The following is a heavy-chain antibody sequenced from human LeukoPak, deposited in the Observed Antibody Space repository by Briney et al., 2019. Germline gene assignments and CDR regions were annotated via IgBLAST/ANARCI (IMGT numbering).Heavy chain of an antibody. J-gene: IGHJ4*02. Sequence: PGRSLRLSCAASGFTFSSYAMHWVRQAPGKGLEWVAVISYDGSNKYYADSVKGRFTISRDNSKNTLYLQMNSLRAEDTAVYYCARDLSGYFDYWGQGTLVTVSS. CDR2: ISYDGSNK. CDR1: GFTFSSYA. CDR3: ARDLSGYFDY. V-gene: IGHV3-30-3*01. D-gene: IGHD2-15*01.